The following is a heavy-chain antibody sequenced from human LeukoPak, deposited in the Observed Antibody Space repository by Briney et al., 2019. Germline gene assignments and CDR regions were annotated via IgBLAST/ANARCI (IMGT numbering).Heavy chain of an antibody. V-gene: IGHV4-4*02. Sequence: SETLSLTCAVSGGSISSSNWWSWVRQPPGKGLEWIGEIYHSGSTNYNPSLKSRVTISVDKSKNQFSLKLSSVTAADTAVYYCARTVDYYDSSGSDYWGQGTLVTVSS. CDR3: ARTVDYYDSSGSDY. D-gene: IGHD3-22*01. CDR2: IYHSGST. CDR1: GGSISSSNW. J-gene: IGHJ4*02.